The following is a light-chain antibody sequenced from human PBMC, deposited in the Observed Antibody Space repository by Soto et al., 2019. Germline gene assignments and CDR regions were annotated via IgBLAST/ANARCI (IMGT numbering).Light chain of an antibody. CDR2: SDT. CDR3: QVWESGSAHVV. J-gene: IGLJ2*01. CDR1: DIGGKG. V-gene: IGLV3-21*01. Sequence: SYELTQPPSVSVAPGKTASISCGGNDIGGKGVHWYQQKPGQAPVLVIYSDTDLPPVITERFSGSNSANLATLTISRVEAGDEADYYCQVWESGSAHVVFGGGTPLTVL.